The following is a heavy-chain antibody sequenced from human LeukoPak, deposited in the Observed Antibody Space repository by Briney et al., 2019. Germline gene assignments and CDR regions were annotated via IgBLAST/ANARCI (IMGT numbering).Heavy chain of an antibody. Sequence: GGSLRLSCAASGFTFSSYGMHWVRQAPGKGLEWVAFIRYDGSNKYYADSVKGRFTISRDNSKNTLYLQMNSLRAEDTAVYYCATDNRRYCSSTSCYEFDYWGQGTLVTVSS. D-gene: IGHD2-2*01. J-gene: IGHJ4*02. CDR3: ATDNRRYCSSTSCYEFDY. V-gene: IGHV3-30*02. CDR1: GFTFSSYG. CDR2: IRYDGSNK.